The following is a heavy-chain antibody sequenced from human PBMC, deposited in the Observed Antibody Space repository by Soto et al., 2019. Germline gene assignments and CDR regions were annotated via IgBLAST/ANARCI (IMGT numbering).Heavy chain of an antibody. CDR3: AKDIGDIAVAARNAFDI. Sequence: GRSLRLSCAASGFTFDDYAMHWVRQAPGKGLEWVSGISWNSGSIGYADSVKGRFTISRDNAKNSLYLQMNSLGAEDTALYYCAKDIGDIAVAARNAFDIWGQGTMVTVSS. J-gene: IGHJ3*02. CDR1: GFTFDDYA. V-gene: IGHV3-9*01. D-gene: IGHD6-19*01. CDR2: ISWNSGSI.